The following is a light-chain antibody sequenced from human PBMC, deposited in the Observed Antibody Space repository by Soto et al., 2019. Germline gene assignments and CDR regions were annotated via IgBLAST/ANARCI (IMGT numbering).Light chain of an antibody. CDR1: SSDVGDYDY. V-gene: IGLV2-11*01. Sequence: QSALTQPPSASGSPGQSVTISCTGTSSDVGDYDYVSWYQQHPGKAPKLMINDVSNRPSGVPDRFSGSKSGNTASLTISGLQAEDEADYYCCSYAGSYPVVFGGGTKLTVL. CDR2: DVS. CDR3: CSYAGSYPVV. J-gene: IGLJ2*01.